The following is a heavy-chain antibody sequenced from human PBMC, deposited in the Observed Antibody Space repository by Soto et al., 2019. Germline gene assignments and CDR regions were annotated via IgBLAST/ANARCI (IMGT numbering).Heavy chain of an antibody. J-gene: IGHJ4*02. Sequence: QLQLQESGSGLVKPSQTLSLTCAVSGGSISSGGYSWSWIRQPPGKGLEWIGYMYHSGSTYYNPSLKSRVTITIDRSKDQYSLKLSSVTAADAAVYDCARVPDSWGQGILVTVSP. CDR1: GGSISSGGYS. CDR3: ARVPDS. CDR2: MYHSGST. V-gene: IGHV4-30-2*01. D-gene: IGHD2-2*01.